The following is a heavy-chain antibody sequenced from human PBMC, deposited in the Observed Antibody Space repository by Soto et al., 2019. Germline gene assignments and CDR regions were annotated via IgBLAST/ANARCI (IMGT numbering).Heavy chain of an antibody. CDR3: ARVLGV. CDR1: GFTFSSYW. Sequence: EVQLVESGGGLVQPGGSLRLSCAASGFTFSSYWMSWVRQAPGKGLEWVANIEQDGSEKYYVDSVKGRFTISRDNAKNPRYRQMNSRRAEDTAGYYWARVLGVWGKGNTVTVSS. V-gene: IGHV3-7*01. J-gene: IGHJ6*04. CDR2: IEQDGSEK.